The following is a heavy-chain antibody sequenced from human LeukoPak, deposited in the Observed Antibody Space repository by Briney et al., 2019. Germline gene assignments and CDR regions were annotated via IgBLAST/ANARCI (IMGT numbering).Heavy chain of an antibody. Sequence: GGSLRLSCAASGFTVITNDMTWVRQAPGKGLEWVSVLYSDGNTKYADSVQGRFTISRDNSKNTLYLEMNSLSPDDTAVYYCARGVQPLAANTLAYWGQGTLVTVSS. V-gene: IGHV3-53*01. J-gene: IGHJ4*02. CDR2: LYSDGNT. D-gene: IGHD3-16*01. CDR1: GFTVITND. CDR3: ARGVQPLAANTLAY.